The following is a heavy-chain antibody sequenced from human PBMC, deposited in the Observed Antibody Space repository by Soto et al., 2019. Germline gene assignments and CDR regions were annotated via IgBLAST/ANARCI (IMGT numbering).Heavy chain of an antibody. V-gene: IGHV1-3*04. D-gene: IGHD3-9*01. Sequence: QVDLVQSGAEVKEPGASVRISCEASGYTFTSYGIPWVRQAPGQRLEWMGWINTGSSNTRYSPEFQARVTITRDTSASTAYMELNSLRSEDTAVYYCARAMPTAGYIDFDQWGQGTLVTVSS. CDR1: GYTFTSYG. J-gene: IGHJ4*02. CDR3: ARAMPTAGYIDFDQ. CDR2: INTGSSNT.